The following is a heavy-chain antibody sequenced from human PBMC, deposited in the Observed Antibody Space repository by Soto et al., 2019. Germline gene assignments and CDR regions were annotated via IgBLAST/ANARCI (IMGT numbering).Heavy chain of an antibody. D-gene: IGHD2-2*03. CDR3: ARHAWILSDFDY. V-gene: IGHV4-39*01. CDR1: GGSISSSSYY. Sequence: PSETLSLTCTVSGGSISSSSYYWGWIRQPPGKGLEWIGSIYYSGSTYYNLSLKSRVTISVDTSKNQFSLKLSSVTAADTAVYYCARHAWILSDFDYWGQGTLVTVSS. CDR2: IYYSGST. J-gene: IGHJ4*02.